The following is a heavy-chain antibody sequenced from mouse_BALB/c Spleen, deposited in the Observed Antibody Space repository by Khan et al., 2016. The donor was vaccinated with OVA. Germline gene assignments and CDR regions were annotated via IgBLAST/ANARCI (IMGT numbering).Heavy chain of an antibody. CDR1: GFSLTSYG. CDR2: IWSGGST. J-gene: IGHJ3*01. D-gene: IGHD2-4*01. CDR3: ARNYDYDEGLAY. Sequence: QVQLKESGPGLVQPSQSLSITSTVSGFSLTSYGVHWVRQSPGKGLEWLGVIWSGGSTDYNAAFISRLNISKVNSKSQVFFKMNSLQANDTAIYYCARNYDYDEGLAYGGQGTLVTVSA. V-gene: IGHV2-2*02.